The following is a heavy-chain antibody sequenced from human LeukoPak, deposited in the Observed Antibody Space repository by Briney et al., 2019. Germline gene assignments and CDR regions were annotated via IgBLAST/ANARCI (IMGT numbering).Heavy chain of an antibody. D-gene: IGHD2-2*01. V-gene: IGHV3-30*02. CDR1: GFTFSSYG. CDR2: IRYDGSNK. CDR3: AKALGRGVEVVPADQYYFDY. Sequence: GGSLRLSCAASGFTFSSYGMHWVRQAPGKGLEWVAFIRYDGSNKYYADSVKGRFTISRDNSKNTLYLQMNSLRAEDTAVYYCAKALGRGVEVVPADQYYFDYWGQGTLVTVSS. J-gene: IGHJ4*02.